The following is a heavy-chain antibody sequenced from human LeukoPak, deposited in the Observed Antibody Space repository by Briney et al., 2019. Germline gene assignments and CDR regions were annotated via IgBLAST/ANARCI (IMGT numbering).Heavy chain of an antibody. Sequence: GGSLRLSCAASGFTFSSYAMHWVRQAPGKGLEWVAVTSYDGGNKYYADSVKGRFTISRDNSKNTLYLQMNSLRAEDTAVYYCAKSRGGYSYGDNWFDPWGQGTPVTVSS. CDR3: AKSRGGYSYGDNWFDP. V-gene: IGHV3-30*04. J-gene: IGHJ5*02. CDR2: TSYDGGNK. CDR1: GFTFSSYA. D-gene: IGHD5-18*01.